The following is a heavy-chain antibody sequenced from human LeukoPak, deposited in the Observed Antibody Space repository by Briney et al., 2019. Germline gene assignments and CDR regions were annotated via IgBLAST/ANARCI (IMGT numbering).Heavy chain of an antibody. CDR2: INPSRGST. Sequence: ASVKVSCKASGYTFSSYYMNWVRQAPGQGLEWMGIINPSRGSTSYAQKFQGRVTMTRNTSITTAYMELSGLRSEDTAVYYCARDPCSTSCYRGGYYYYYMDVWGKGTTVTVSS. D-gene: IGHD2-2*02. CDR1: GYTFSSYY. J-gene: IGHJ6*03. CDR3: ARDPCSTSCYRGGYYYYYMDV. V-gene: IGHV1-46*01.